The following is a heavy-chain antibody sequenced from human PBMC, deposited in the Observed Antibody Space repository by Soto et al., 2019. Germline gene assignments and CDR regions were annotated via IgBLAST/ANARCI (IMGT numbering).Heavy chain of an antibody. CDR2: IVVGSGNT. V-gene: IGHV1-58*01. Sequence: ASVKVSCKXSGFTFTSSAVQWVRQARGQRLEWIGWIVVGSGNTNYAQKFQERVTITRDMSTSTAYMELSSLRSEDTAVYYCAAVGAIPSYFDYWGQGTLVTVSS. CDR1: GFTFTSSA. CDR3: AAVGAIPSYFDY. D-gene: IGHD1-26*01. J-gene: IGHJ4*02.